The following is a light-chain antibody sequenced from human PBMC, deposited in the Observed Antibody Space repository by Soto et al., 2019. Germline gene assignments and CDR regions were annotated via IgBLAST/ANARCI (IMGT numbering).Light chain of an antibody. CDR1: LRISSW. Sequence: DIQMTQSPSFVSASIGDRVTITCRASLRISSWLAWYQQKPGQAPKLLIYSASSLKSDVPARFSGSGSGTDFTLTISSLQPEDFATYYCQQSNSFPYTFGQGTKLELK. V-gene: IGKV1D-12*01. CDR2: SAS. J-gene: IGKJ2*01. CDR3: QQSNSFPYT.